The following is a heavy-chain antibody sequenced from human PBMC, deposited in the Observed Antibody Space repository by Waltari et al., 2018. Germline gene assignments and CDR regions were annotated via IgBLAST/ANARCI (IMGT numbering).Heavy chain of an antibody. CDR1: GGSISSYY. CDR3: ARESYHRSFDY. Sequence: QVQLQESGPGLVKPSETLSLPCPVSGGSISSYYWSWIRQPPGKGLEWIGYIYYSGSTNYNPSLKSRVTISVDTSKNQFSLKLSSVTAADTAVYYCARESYHRSFDYWGQGTLVTVSS. CDR2: IYYSGST. D-gene: IGHD3-10*01. J-gene: IGHJ4*02. V-gene: IGHV4-59*01.